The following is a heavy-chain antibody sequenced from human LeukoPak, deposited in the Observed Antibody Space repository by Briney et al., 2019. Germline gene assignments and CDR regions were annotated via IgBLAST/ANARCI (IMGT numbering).Heavy chain of an antibody. V-gene: IGHV3-49*04. D-gene: IGHD5-18*01. Sequence: GGSLRLSCTASGFTFGDYAMSWVRQAPGKGLEWVGFIRSKPYGGTTENAASVKGRFTISRDVSKSMAYLQMNSLRIEDTAVYYCTRNSYGPRFDYWGQGTLVTVSS. CDR1: GFTFGDYA. J-gene: IGHJ4*02. CDR3: TRNSYGPRFDY. CDR2: IRSKPYGGTT.